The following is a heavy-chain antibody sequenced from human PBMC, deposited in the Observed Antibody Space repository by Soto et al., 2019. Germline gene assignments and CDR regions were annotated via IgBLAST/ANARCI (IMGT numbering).Heavy chain of an antibody. D-gene: IGHD2-15*01. CDR2: ISYDGTDK. J-gene: IGHJ4*02. Sequence: GGSLRLSCAASGYTLSSYAMHWVRQAPGKGLEWVAVISYDGTDKYYTGSVKGRFTISRDNSKNTLYLQMNSLRAEDTSVYYCTDYCIGGSSPYWGQGTLVTVSS. V-gene: IGHV3-30-3*01. CDR3: TDYCIGGSSPY. CDR1: GYTLSSYA.